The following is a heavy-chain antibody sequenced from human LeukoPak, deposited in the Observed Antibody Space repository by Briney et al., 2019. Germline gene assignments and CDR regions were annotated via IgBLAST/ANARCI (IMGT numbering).Heavy chain of an antibody. CDR2: VYYSGGT. D-gene: IGHD5-12*01. CDR1: GGSISSYY. J-gene: IGHJ4*02. CDR3: ASHSGGYAY. V-gene: IGHV4-59*12. Sequence: SETLSLTCTVSGGSISSYYWSWIRQPPRKGLERIGYVYYSGGTYYNPSLKSRVTISVDTSKNQFSLKLSSVTAADTAVYYCASHSGGYAYWGQGTLVTVSS.